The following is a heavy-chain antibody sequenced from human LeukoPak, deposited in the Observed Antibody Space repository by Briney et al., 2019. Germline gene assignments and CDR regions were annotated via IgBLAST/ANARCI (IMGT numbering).Heavy chain of an antibody. D-gene: IGHD4/OR15-4a*01. CDR2: MNPNSGNT. CDR3: ASRNANNYYYGMDV. J-gene: IGHJ6*02. Sequence: ASVKVSYRASGYTFTSYDSNWVRQVTGQGLEWMGWMNPNSGNTGYAQKFQGRVTMTRNTSISTAYMELSSLRSEDTAVYYCASRNANNYYYGMDVWGQGTTVTVSS. CDR1: GYTFTSYD. V-gene: IGHV1-8*01.